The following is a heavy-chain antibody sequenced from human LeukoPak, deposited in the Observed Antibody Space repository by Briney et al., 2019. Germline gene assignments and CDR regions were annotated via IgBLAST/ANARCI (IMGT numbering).Heavy chain of an antibody. J-gene: IGHJ5*02. V-gene: IGHV4-4*07. D-gene: IGHD2-2*01. Sequence: SETLSLTCTVSGGSISSYYWSWIRQPAGKGLEWIGRIYTSGSTNYNPSLKSRVTMSVDTSKNQFSLKLSSVTAADTAVYYCARDIVVVPAAIFGHWGQGTLVTVSS. CDR2: IYTSGST. CDR3: ARDIVVVPAAIFGH. CDR1: GGSISSYY.